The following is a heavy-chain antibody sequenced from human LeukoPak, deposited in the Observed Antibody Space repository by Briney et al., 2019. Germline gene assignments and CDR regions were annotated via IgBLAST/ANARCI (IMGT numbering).Heavy chain of an antibody. CDR3: ARDLRAVAGVIDY. CDR1: GFIFSSYE. Sequence: GGSLRLSCAASGFIFSSYEMSWVRQAPGKGLEWVSYISRSSSNIYYADSVKGRFTISRDNAKNSLYLQMNSLRAEDTAVYYCARDLRAVAGVIDYWGQGTLVTVSS. D-gene: IGHD6-19*01. V-gene: IGHV3-21*05. J-gene: IGHJ4*02. CDR2: ISRSSSNI.